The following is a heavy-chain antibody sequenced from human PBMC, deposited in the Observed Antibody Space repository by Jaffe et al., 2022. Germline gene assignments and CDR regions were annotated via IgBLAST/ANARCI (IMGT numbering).Heavy chain of an antibody. CDR1: GGSISSSNW. CDR3: ASNYYYGSGSYYLAFDI. Sequence: QVQLQESGPGLVKPSGTLSLTCAVSGGSISSSNWWSWIRQPPGKGLEWIGEIYHSGSTNYNPSLKSRVTISVDKSKNQFSLKLSSVTAADTAVYYCASNYYYGSGSYYLAFDIWGQGTMVTVSS. CDR2: IYHSGST. D-gene: IGHD3-10*01. V-gene: IGHV4-4*02. J-gene: IGHJ3*02.